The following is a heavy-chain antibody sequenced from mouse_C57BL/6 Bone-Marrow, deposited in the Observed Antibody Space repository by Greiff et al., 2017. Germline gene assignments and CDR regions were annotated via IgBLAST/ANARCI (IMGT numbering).Heavy chain of an antibody. V-gene: IGHV1-52*01. CDR1: GYTFTSYW. D-gene: IGHD1-1*01. Sequence: QVQLQQPGAELVRPGSSVKLSCKASGYTFTSYWMHWVKQRPIQGLEWIGNIDPSDSATHYNQKFKDKATLTVDKSSSTAYMQLSSLTSEDSAVYYGARPHYYGSSPYAMDYWGQGTSVTVSS. CDR3: ARPHYYGSSPYAMDY. J-gene: IGHJ4*01. CDR2: IDPSDSAT.